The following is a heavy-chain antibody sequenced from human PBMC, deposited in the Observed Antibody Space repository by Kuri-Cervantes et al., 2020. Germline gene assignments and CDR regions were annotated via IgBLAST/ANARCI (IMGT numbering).Heavy chain of an antibody. V-gene: IGHV4-34*01. CDR2: INHSGST. D-gene: IGHD3-10*01. Sequence: SETLSLTCAVYGGSFSGYYWSWIRQPPGKGLEWIGEINHSGSTNYNPSLKSRVTISVDTSKNQFSLKLSSVTAADTAVYYCARHGTSYGSGSPEIDYWGQGTLVTVSS. CDR1: GGSFSGYY. CDR3: ARHGTSYGSGSPEIDY. J-gene: IGHJ4*02.